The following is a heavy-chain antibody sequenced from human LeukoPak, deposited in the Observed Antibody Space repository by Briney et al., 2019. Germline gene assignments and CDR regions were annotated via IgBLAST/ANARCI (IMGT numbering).Heavy chain of an antibody. CDR2: IWYDGSDK. Sequence: GGSLRLSCAASGFTFSNYGMHWVRQAPGKGLEWVAVIWYDGSDKYRADSVKGRFTISRDNAKNTLYLQMNSLRAEDTAVYYCARDAVDTAMVSFDYWGQGTLVTVSS. D-gene: IGHD5-18*01. CDR3: ARDAVDTAMVSFDY. J-gene: IGHJ4*02. CDR1: GFTFSNYG. V-gene: IGHV3-33*01.